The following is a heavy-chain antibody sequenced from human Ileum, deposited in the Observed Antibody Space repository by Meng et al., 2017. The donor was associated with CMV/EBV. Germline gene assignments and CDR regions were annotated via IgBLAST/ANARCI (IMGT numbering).Heavy chain of an antibody. D-gene: IGHD3-10*01. CDR3: TYGWPLKY. CDR2: TWYGSKWYY. V-gene: IGHV6-1*01. J-gene: IGHJ4*02. CDR1: DSVSISTES. Sequence: QVQLPQSGPGLVKPAQTLSLTCAGDSVSISTESWNWIRQSPSRGLEWLGRTWYGSKWYYEYAVSVKSRITIIPVTSQNQISLQLNSVTPDDTAVYYCTYGWPLKYWGQGSLVTVSS.